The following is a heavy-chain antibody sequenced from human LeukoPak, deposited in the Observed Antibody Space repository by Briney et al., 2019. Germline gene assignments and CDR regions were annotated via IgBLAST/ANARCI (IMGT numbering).Heavy chain of an antibody. CDR2: IIPIFGTA. Sequence: SVKVSRKASGGTFSSYAISWVRQAPGQGLEWMGGIIPIFGTANYAQKFQGRVTITADESTSTAYMELSSLRSEDTAVYYCARGRSIAAAPLFHQDYWGQGTLVTVSS. CDR3: ARGRSIAAAPLFHQDY. J-gene: IGHJ4*02. V-gene: IGHV1-69*01. CDR1: GGTFSSYA. D-gene: IGHD6-13*01.